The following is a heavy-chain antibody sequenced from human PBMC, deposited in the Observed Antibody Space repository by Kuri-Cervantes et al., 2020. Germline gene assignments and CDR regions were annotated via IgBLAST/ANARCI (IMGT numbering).Heavy chain of an antibody. J-gene: IGHJ4*02. CDR3: ARGPDSSGYYPPYFDY. CDR2: IKSRTDGGTT. CDR1: GFTFSNAW. D-gene: IGHD3-22*01. V-gene: IGHV3-15*01. Sequence: GESLKISCAASGFTFSNAWMSWVRQAPGKGLEWVGRIKSRTDGGTTDYAAPVKGRFTISRDDSKNTLYLQMNSLRAEDTAVYYCARGPDSSGYYPPYFDYWGQGTLVTVSS.